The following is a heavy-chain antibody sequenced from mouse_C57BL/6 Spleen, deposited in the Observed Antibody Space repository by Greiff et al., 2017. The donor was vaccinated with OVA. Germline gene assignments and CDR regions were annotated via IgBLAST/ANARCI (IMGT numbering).Heavy chain of an antibody. V-gene: IGHV3-6*01. J-gene: IGHJ3*01. CDR1: GYSITSGYY. CDR3: ASYDGYFAY. CDR2: ISYDGSN. D-gene: IGHD2-3*01. Sequence: EVKLVESGPGLVKPSQSLSLTCSVPGYSITSGYYWNWIRQFPGNKLEWMGYISYDGSNNYNTSLKNRISITRDTSKNQFFLKWKSVTTEDTATYYCASYDGYFAYWGQGTLVTVSA.